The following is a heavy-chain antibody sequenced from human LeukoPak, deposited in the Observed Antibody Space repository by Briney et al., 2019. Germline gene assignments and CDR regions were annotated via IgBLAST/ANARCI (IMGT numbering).Heavy chain of an antibody. D-gene: IGHD1-26*01. CDR2: IYSGDST. Sequence: GGSLRLSCAASGFTLSSNYMSWVRQAPAKGLEWVSVIYSGDSTYYADSVKGRFTISRDNSKNTLYLQMNSLRAEDTAVYYCARVPPYSGSYSYYFDYWGQGTLVTVSS. CDR1: GFTLSSNY. J-gene: IGHJ4*02. CDR3: ARVPPYSGSYSYYFDY. V-gene: IGHV3-66*02.